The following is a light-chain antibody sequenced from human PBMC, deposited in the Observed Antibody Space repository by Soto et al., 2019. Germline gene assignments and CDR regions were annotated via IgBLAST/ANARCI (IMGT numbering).Light chain of an antibody. CDR2: DAS. Sequence: EIVLTQSPATLSLSPGERATLSCRASQSVSSFLAWYQQKPGQAPRLLIYDASNRATGIPARISGSGSGTDVTLTISSLDPEDFAVYYCQQRGTWPLTFGGGTKVEIK. J-gene: IGKJ4*01. V-gene: IGKV3-11*01. CDR1: QSVSSF. CDR3: QQRGTWPLT.